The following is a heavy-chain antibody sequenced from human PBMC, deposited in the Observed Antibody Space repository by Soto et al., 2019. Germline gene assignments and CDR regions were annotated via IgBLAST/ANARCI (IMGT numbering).Heavy chain of an antibody. V-gene: IGHV1-69*06. CDR2: IIPMSGRP. CDR3: TRRGRQSANWFDP. CDR1: GGTFNSYS. J-gene: IGHJ5*02. Sequence: QVQLVQSGAEVKTPGSSVKISCQASGGTFNSYSIDWLRQAPGQGFEWMGGIIPMSGRPNYAQRFQGRVTFSADKSTNTVYMEVNSLTHEDTAVYYCTRRGRQSANWFDPWGQGTLVTVSS.